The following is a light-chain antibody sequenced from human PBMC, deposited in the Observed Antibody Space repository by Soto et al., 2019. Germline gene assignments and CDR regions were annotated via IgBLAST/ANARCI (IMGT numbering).Light chain of an antibody. J-gene: IGKJ5*01. CDR2: GVS. CDR3: QQYGSSPLIT. Sequence: EIVLTQSPGTLSLSPGQRATLSCRASQRLSASDIAWYQQKPGQAPKFLIYGVSSRATGIPDRFSGSGSGTDFTRTISSLEPEDFAVYHCQQYGSSPLITFGQGTRLEIK. CDR1: QRLSASD. V-gene: IGKV3-20*01.